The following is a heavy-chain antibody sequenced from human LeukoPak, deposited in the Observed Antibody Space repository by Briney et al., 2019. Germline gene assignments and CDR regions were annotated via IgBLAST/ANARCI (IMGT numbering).Heavy chain of an antibody. CDR2: IYSGGST. V-gene: IGHV3-66*01. Sequence: GGSLRLSCPAAGFIGSTKYMTWVRQAPGKGLEWVSLIYSGGSTYYADSVKGRFTISRDNSKNTLYLQMNSLRAEDTAVYYCASVGWRRSFAFDIWGEGTMVTVSS. CDR3: ASVGWRRSFAFDI. D-gene: IGHD5-12*01. J-gene: IGHJ3*02. CDR1: GFIGSTKY.